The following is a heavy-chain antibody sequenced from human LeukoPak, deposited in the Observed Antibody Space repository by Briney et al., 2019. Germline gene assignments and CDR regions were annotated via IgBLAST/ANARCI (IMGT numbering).Heavy chain of an antibody. V-gene: IGHV7-4-1*02. D-gene: IGHD2-15*01. CDR3: ARLYCSGGSCRYYNWFDP. J-gene: IGHJ5*02. CDR1: GYTFTSYA. CDR2: INTNTGNP. Sequence: ASVKVSCKASGYTFTSYAMNWVRQAPGQGLEWMGWINTNTGNPTYAQGFTGRFVFSLDTSVSTAYLQISRLKAEDTAIYYCARLYCSGGSCRYYNWFDPWGQGTLVTVSS.